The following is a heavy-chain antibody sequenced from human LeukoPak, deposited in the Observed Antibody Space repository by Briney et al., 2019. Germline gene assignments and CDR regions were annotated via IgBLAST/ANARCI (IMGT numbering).Heavy chain of an antibody. CDR2: ISYDGSNK. J-gene: IGHJ4*02. CDR3: ARAWGSYRRTYYFDY. Sequence: PGGPLRLSCAASGFTFSSYAMHWVRQAPGKGLEWVAVISYDGSNKYYADSVKGRFTISRDNSKNTLYLQMNSLRAEDTAVYYCARAWGSYRRTYYFDYWGQGTLVTVSS. V-gene: IGHV3-30*04. D-gene: IGHD3-16*02. CDR1: GFTFSSYA.